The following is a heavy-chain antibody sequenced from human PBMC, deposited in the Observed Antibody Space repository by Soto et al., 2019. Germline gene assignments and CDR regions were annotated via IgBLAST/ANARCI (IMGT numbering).Heavy chain of an antibody. J-gene: IGHJ4*02. CDR1: GFAVNNGW. CDR2: ISGSGATI. V-gene: IGHV3-11*01. CDR3: ARGERAQTPDN. Sequence: GGALRLSCAASGFAVNNGWMTWVRQAPGKGLEWLSYISGSGATIYYADPVKGRFTISRDNAKNSLYLQINSLRADDTAVYYCARGERAQTPDNWGQGTLVTVSS. D-gene: IGHD1-26*01.